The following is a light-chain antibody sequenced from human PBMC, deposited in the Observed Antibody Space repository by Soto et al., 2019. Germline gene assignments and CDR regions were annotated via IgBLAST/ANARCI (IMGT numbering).Light chain of an antibody. Sequence: QSVLTQPASVSGSPGQSITISCAGTSSDVGGYNYVSWYQQHPGKAPKLIIFEVSNRPSGVSNRFSASKSVNTASLTISGLQTEDEADYFCSSYTSSNTYACGPGTKVTV. CDR3: SSYTSSNTYA. CDR2: EVS. V-gene: IGLV2-14*01. CDR1: SSDVGGYNY. J-gene: IGLJ1*01.